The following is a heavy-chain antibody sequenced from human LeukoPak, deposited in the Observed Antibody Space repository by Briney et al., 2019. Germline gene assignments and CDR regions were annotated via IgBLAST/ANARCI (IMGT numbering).Heavy chain of an antibody. CDR1: GFTFSGYA. J-gene: IGHJ4*02. V-gene: IGHV3-23*01. CDR2: ISGSGANT. Sequence: GGSLRLSCAASGFTFSGYAMSWVRQAPGKGLEWVSGISGSGANTYYGDSVKGRFTISRDSSKNTLYLQMNSLRAEDTSVYYFAKTTDNSCAPIDSWGQGTLVTVSS. D-gene: IGHD2-15*01. CDR3: AKTTDNSCAPIDS.